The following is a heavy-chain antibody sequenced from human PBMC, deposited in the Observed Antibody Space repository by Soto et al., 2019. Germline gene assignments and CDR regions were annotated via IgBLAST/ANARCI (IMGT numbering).Heavy chain of an antibody. CDR3: ARARDSSSWFDCYFDL. Sequence: QVQLVQSGAEVKKPGSSVKVSCKASGGTFSSYTISWVRQAPGQGLEWMGRIIPILGIANYAQKFQGRVTITADKSTSTAYMELSSLRSEDTAVYYCARARDSSSWFDCYFDLWGRGTPVTVSS. D-gene: IGHD6-13*01. V-gene: IGHV1-69*02. CDR2: IIPILGIA. CDR1: GGTFSSYT. J-gene: IGHJ2*01.